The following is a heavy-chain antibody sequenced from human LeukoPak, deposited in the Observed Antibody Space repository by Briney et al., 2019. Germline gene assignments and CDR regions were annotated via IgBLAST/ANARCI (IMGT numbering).Heavy chain of an antibody. V-gene: IGHV3-21*04. CDR2: ISSSSNYI. D-gene: IGHD4-23*01. J-gene: IGHJ4*02. Sequence: GGSLRLSCAASGFTFSSYAMSWVRQAPGKGLEWVSSISSSSNYIYYADSVKGRFTISRDNSKNTLYLQMNSLRAEDTAVYYCARDSYGGNSDWGQGTLVTVSS. CDR3: ARDSYGGNSD. CDR1: GFTFSSYA.